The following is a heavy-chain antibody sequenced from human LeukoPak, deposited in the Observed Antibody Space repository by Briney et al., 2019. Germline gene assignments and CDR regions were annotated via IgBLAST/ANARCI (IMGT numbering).Heavy chain of an antibody. J-gene: IGHJ4*02. D-gene: IGHD6-19*01. CDR2: INHSGST. V-gene: IGHV4-34*01. Sequence: SETLSLTCAVYGGSFSGYYWSWIRQPPGKGLEWIGEINHSGSTNYNPSLKSRVTISVDTSKNQFSLKLSSMTAADTAVYYCARGGFGSGWSYFDYWGQGTLVTVSS. CDR1: GGSFSGYY. CDR3: ARGGFGSGWSYFDY.